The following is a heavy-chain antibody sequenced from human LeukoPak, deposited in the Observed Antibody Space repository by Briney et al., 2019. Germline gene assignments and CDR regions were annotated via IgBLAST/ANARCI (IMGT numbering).Heavy chain of an antibody. CDR2: IYTSGST. V-gene: IGHV4-61*02. J-gene: IGHJ5*02. D-gene: IGHD3-10*01. Sequence: SETLSLTCTVSGGSISSGSYYWSWIRQPAGKGLEWIGRIYTSGSTNYNPSLKSRVTISVDTSKNQFSLKLSSVTAADTAVYYCAREDRGYYYGSGSYYNGFDPWGQGTLVTVSS. CDR1: GGSISSGSYY. CDR3: AREDRGYYYGSGSYYNGFDP.